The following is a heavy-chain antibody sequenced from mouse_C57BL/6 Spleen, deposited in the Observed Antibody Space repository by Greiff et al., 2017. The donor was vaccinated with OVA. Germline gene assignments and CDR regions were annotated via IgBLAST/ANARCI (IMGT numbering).Heavy chain of an antibody. CDR1: GYAFSSSW. J-gene: IGHJ4*01. CDR2: IYPGDGDT. D-gene: IGHD2-12*01. V-gene: IGHV1-82*01. CDR3: AKGITTVGFYAMDY. Sequence: QVQLQQSGPELVKPGASVKISCKASGYAFSSSWMNWVKQRPGKGLEWIGRIYPGDGDTNYNGKFKGKATLTADKSSSTAYRQLSSLTSEDSAVYFGAKGITTVGFYAMDYWGQGTSGTVSS.